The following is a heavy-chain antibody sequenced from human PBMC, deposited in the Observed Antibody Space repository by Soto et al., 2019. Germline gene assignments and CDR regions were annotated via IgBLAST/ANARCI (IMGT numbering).Heavy chain of an antibody. D-gene: IGHD5-18*01. CDR2: IYHSGST. Sequence: SETLSLTCAVSGGSISSSNWWSWVHQPPGKGLEWIGEIYHSGSTNYNPSLKSRVTISVDKSKNQFSLKLSSVTAADTAVYYCARGAFVDTAMVTDYWGQGTLVTVS. CDR3: ARGAFVDTAMVTDY. CDR1: GGSISSSNW. J-gene: IGHJ4*02. V-gene: IGHV4-4*02.